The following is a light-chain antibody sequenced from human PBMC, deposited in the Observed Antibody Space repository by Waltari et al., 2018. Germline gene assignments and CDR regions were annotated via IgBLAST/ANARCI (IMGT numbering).Light chain of an antibody. Sequence: DIQMTQSPSTLSASVGDRVTITCRASQSISSWLAWYQQKPGKAPKLLIYKASSLESGVPSRFSGSGSGTEFTFTISSLQPDDFATYYCQQYNSYSEFTFGPGTKVDIK. CDR2: KAS. CDR3: QQYNSYSEFT. V-gene: IGKV1-5*03. J-gene: IGKJ3*01. CDR1: QSISSW.